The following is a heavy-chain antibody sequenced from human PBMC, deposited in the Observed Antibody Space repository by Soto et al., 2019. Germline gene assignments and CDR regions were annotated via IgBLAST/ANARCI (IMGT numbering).Heavy chain of an antibody. CDR3: AKENQHLVHDY. CDR2: ISHDGSDK. J-gene: IGHJ4*02. V-gene: IGHV3-30*18. D-gene: IGHD6-13*01. Sequence: GGSLRLSCAASGFTFSSYAMSWVRQAPGKGLEWVAVISHDGSDKYYADSMKGRFIISRDNSENTLFLNMNSLKPEDTAVYYCAKENQHLVHDYWGQGTLVTVSS. CDR1: GFTFSSYA.